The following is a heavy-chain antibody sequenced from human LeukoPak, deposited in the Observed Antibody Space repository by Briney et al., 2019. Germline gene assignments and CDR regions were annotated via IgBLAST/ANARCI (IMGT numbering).Heavy chain of an antibody. D-gene: IGHD6-13*01. J-gene: IGHJ1*01. CDR3: AREGIAAAGEH. V-gene: IGHV3-48*04. CDR1: GFTFSSFS. Sequence: GGSLRLSCVASGFTFSSFSMNWVRQAPGKGLEWFSFITSSGGTIYYADSVKGRFTMSRDNAKNSLYLQMKSLRVEDTAVYYCAREGIAAAGEHWGQGTLVTVSS. CDR2: ITSSGGTI.